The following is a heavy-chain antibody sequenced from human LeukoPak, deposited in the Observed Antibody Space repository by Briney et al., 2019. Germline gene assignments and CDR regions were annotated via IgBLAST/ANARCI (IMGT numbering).Heavy chain of an antibody. D-gene: IGHD4-17*01. CDR1: GGSISSGDYY. CDR2: IYYSGST. Sequence: SQTLSLTCTVSGGSISSGDYYFSWIRHHPGKGLEWIGYIYYSGSTYYNPSLKSRVTVFVDTSKNQFSLKLSSVTAADTAVYYCAASSSLSYGAPDYWGQGTLVTVSS. CDR3: AASSSLSYGAPDY. J-gene: IGHJ4*02. V-gene: IGHV4-31*03.